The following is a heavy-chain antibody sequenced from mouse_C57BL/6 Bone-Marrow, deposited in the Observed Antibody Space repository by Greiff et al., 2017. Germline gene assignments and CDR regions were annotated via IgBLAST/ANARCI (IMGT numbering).Heavy chain of an antibody. Sequence: QVQLQQSGPELVKPGASVKISCKASGYAFSSSWMNWVKQRPGQGLEWIGRIYPGDGDTNYNGKFKGKATLTADKSSSTAYMQLSSLTSEDSAVYFCARNSGAMDYWGQGTSVTVSS. CDR2: IYPGDGDT. CDR1: GYAFSSSW. D-gene: IGHD4-1*01. V-gene: IGHV1-82*01. CDR3: ARNSGAMDY. J-gene: IGHJ4*01.